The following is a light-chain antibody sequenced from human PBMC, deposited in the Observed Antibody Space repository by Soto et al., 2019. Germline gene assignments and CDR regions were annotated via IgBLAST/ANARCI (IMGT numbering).Light chain of an antibody. CDR3: SSYTSSSTYV. J-gene: IGLJ1*01. CDR1: SSVVGGYND. Sequence: QSLLTQPASVSGAPGQSITISCPGNSSVVGGYNDVSWYQQHPGKAPKLMIYDVSNRPSGVSNRFSGSKSGNTASLTISGLQAEDEADYYCSSYTSSSTYVFGTGTKVTVL. V-gene: IGLV2-14*01. CDR2: DVS.